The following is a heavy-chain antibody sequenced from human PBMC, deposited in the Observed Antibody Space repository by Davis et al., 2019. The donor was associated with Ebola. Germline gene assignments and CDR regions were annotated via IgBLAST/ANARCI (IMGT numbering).Heavy chain of an antibody. D-gene: IGHD4-17*01. Sequence: SETLSLTCTFSGYSISSGYYWGWIRQPPGKGLEWIGSISQSGNTYYSPSLKTRVTISVDTSKNQFSLNLSSVTAADTAVYYCARMPTVTADHWYFDLWGRGTLVTVSS. CDR1: GYSISSGYY. V-gene: IGHV4-38-2*02. CDR2: ISQSGNT. CDR3: ARMPTVTADHWYFDL. J-gene: IGHJ2*01.